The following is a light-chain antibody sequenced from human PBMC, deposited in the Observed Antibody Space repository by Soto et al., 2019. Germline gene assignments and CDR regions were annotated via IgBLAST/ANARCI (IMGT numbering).Light chain of an antibody. J-gene: IGLJ1*01. V-gene: IGLV2-14*01. CDR3: SSYSGTSTLYV. CDR1: SSDVGGYNY. Sequence: QSVLTQPASVSGSPGQSITISCTGTSSDVGGYNYVSWYQHHPGKAPKLMIYEVSNRPSGVSNRFSGSKSGNTASLTISGLQAEDEADYHCSSYSGTSTLYVFGTGTKVTVL. CDR2: EVS.